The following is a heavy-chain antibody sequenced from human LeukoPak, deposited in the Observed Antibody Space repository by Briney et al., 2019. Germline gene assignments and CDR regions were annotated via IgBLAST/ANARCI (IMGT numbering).Heavy chain of an antibody. CDR3: EREGWELPRTFDI. V-gene: IGHV4-59*01. Sequence: SETLSLTCTVSGGSISSYYWSWIRQPPGKGLEWTGYIYYSGSTNYNPSLKSRVTISVDTSKNQFSLKLSSVTAADTAVYYCEREGWELPRTFDIWGQGTMVTVSS. J-gene: IGHJ3*02. CDR2: IYYSGST. D-gene: IGHD1-26*01. CDR1: GGSISSYY.